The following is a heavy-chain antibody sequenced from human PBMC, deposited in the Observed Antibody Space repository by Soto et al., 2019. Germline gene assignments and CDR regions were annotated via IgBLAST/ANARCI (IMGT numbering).Heavy chain of an antibody. D-gene: IGHD3-3*01. CDR3: ATAPERIDDDFWSGQAHAFDI. CDR1: GYTLTELS. J-gene: IGHJ3*02. Sequence: GASVKVSCKVSGYTLTELSMHWVRQAPGKGLEWMGGFDPEDGETIYAQKFQGRVTMTEDTSTDTAYMELSSLRSEDTAVYYCATAPERIDDDFWSGQAHAFDIWGQGTMVTVSS. CDR2: FDPEDGET. V-gene: IGHV1-24*01.